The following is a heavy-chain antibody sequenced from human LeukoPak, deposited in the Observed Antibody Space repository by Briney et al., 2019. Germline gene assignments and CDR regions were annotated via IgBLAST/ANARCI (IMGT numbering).Heavy chain of an antibody. CDR3: AKRGEQLVAFFDY. CDR2: ISSSSSTI. D-gene: IGHD6-6*01. V-gene: IGHV3-48*04. CDR1: GFTFSSYS. Sequence: GGSLRLSCAASGFTFSSYSMNWVRQAPGKGLEWVSYISSSSSTIYYADSVKGRFTISRDNAKNSLYLQMNSLRAEDTAVYYCAKRGEQLVAFFDYWGQGTLVTVSS. J-gene: IGHJ4*02.